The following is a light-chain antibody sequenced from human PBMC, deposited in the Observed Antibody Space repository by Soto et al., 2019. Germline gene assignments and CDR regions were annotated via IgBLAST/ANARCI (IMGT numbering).Light chain of an antibody. CDR2: DAS. CDR3: QQRFNWPRFT. Sequence: EIVLTQSPATLSLSPGERATLSCRASQRVSSYLAWYQQKPGQAPRLLIYDASNRATGIPARFSGGGSGTDFPLTISSLEPEDFAVYYCQQRFNWPRFTFGQGTKLEIK. CDR1: QRVSSY. J-gene: IGKJ2*01. V-gene: IGKV3-11*01.